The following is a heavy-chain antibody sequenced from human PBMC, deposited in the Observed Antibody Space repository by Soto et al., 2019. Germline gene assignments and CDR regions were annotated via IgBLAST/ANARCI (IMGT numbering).Heavy chain of an antibody. CDR1: GGSISSSSYY. V-gene: IGHV4-39*01. CDR3: ARLIGELLYSRWDYYYYYMDV. J-gene: IGHJ6*03. CDR2: IYYSGST. D-gene: IGHD3-10*01. Sequence: SETLSLTCTVSGGSISSSSYYWGWIRQPPGKGLEWIGSIYYSGSTYYNPSLKSRVTLSVDTSKNQFSLKLSSVTAADTAVYYCARLIGELLYSRWDYYYYYMDVWGKGTTVTVSS.